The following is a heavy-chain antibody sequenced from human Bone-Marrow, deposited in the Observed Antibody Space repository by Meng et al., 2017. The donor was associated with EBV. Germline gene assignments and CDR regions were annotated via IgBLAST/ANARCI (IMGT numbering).Heavy chain of an antibody. D-gene: IGHD7-27*01. CDR1: GGSIRSGYS. Sequence: QPQLQESGSGLVKPSQTLSLTCAVSGGSIRSGYSWSWIRQPPGKGLEWIGYIYHSGNTYYNPSLKSRVTISVDKSKNQFSLKLSSMTAADTAVYYCAAGDGNDYWGQGTLVTVSS. V-gene: IGHV4-30-2*01. J-gene: IGHJ4*02. CDR2: IYHSGNT. CDR3: AAGDGNDY.